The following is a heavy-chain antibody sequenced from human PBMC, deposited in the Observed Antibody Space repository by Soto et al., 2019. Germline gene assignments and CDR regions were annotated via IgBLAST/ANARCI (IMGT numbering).Heavy chain of an antibody. CDR1: GGTFSSYA. CDR3: ARVGAIAADAFDI. J-gene: IGHJ3*02. CDR2: IIPIFGTA. V-gene: IGHV1-69*01. Sequence: KISCKASGGTFSSYAISWVRQAPGQGLEWMGGIIPIFGTANYAQKFQGRVTITADESTSTAYMELSSLRSEDTAVYYCARVGAIAADAFDIWGQGTMVTVSS. D-gene: IGHD6-13*01.